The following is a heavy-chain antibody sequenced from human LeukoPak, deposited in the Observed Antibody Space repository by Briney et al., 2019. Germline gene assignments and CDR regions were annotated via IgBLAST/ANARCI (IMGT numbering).Heavy chain of an antibody. Sequence: GGSLRLSCAASGFTFSSYAMSWVRQAPGRGLEWVSAISGSGGSTYYADSVKGRFTISRDNSKNTLYLQMNSLRAEDTAVYYCAKGTSAYMVRGVVVDYWGQGTLVTVSS. V-gene: IGHV3-23*01. CDR1: GFTFSSYA. D-gene: IGHD3-10*01. J-gene: IGHJ4*02. CDR2: ISGSGGST. CDR3: AKGTSAYMVRGVVVDY.